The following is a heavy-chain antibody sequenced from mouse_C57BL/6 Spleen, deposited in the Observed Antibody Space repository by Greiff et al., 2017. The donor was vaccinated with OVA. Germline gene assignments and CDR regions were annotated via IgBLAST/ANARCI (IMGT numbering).Heavy chain of an antibody. V-gene: IGHV1-69*01. CDR1: GYTFTSYW. Sequence: QVQLQQSGAELVMPGASVKLSCKASGYTFTSYWMHWVKQRPGQGLEWIGEIDPSDSYTNYNQKFKGKSTLTVDKSSSTAYMQLSSLTSEGSAVXDCARWEYGSSDYAMDYWGQGTSVTVSA. CDR3: ARWEYGSSDYAMDY. CDR2: IDPSDSYT. D-gene: IGHD1-1*01. J-gene: IGHJ4*01.